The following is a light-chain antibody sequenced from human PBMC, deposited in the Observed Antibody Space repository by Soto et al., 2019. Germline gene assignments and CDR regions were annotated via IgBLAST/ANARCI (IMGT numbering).Light chain of an antibody. J-gene: IGLJ2*01. CDR3: SSHTTSNSVV. CDR2: DVS. V-gene: IGLV2-14*03. Sequence: QSAPTQPASVSRSPGQSITISCTGTRSDVGRYDYVSWYQQHPGKLPKLMIYDVSNRPSGVSNRFSGSKSGNTASLTISGLQAEDETDYYCSSHTTSNSVVFGGGTKVTFL. CDR1: RSDVGRYDY.